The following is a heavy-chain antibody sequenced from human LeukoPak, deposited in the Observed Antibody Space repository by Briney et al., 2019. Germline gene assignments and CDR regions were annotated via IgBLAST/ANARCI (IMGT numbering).Heavy chain of an antibody. D-gene: IGHD3-22*01. CDR2: MNPNRGNT. CDR3: ARGDYYDSSGSLSGAFDI. J-gene: IGHJ3*02. V-gene: IGHV1-8*02. Sequence: ASVKLSCKASGGTFSSYAISWVRQAPGQGLEWMGWMNPNRGNTAYAQKFKGRVTMTRNTSISTAYMALSSLRSEDTAMYYCARGDYYDSSGSLSGAFDIWGQGTMVTVSS. CDR1: GGTFSSYA.